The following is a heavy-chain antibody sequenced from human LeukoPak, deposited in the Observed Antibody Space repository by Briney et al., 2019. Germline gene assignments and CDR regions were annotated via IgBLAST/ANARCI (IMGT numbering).Heavy chain of an antibody. CDR1: GFTFSSYG. CDR3: AELGITMIGGV. J-gene: IGHJ6*04. CDR2: ISSSNSYI. V-gene: IGHV3-21*01. D-gene: IGHD3-10*02. Sequence: GGSLRLSCAASGFTFSSYGIYWVRQAPGKGLEWVSYISSSNSYIYYADSVKGRFTISRDNAKNSLYLQMNSLRAEDTAVYYCAELGITMIGGVWGKGTTVTISS.